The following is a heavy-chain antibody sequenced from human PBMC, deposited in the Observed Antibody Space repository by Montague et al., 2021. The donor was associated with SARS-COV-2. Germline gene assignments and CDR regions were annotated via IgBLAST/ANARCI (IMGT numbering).Heavy chain of an antibody. CDR3: ARVGRGSSWYEVAFDI. CDR2: IYNSGST. J-gene: IGHJ3*02. Sequence: SETLSLTCTVSGGSISRYSWTWIRQPPGKGLEWIGNIYNSGSTNXNPSLTSRVTISVDTPKNQFSLKLSSVAAADTAVYYCARVGRGSSWYEVAFDIWGQGTMVTVSS. V-gene: IGHV4-59*01. CDR1: GGSISRYS. D-gene: IGHD6-13*01.